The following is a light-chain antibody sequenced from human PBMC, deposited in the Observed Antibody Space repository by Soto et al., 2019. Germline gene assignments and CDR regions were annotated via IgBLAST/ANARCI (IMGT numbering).Light chain of an antibody. J-gene: IGLJ3*02. V-gene: IGLV2-11*01. Sequence: QSVLTQPRSVSGSPGQSVTISCTGTITDVGKYNYVSWYQQHPGKAPKLLMYDVTQRPSGVPDRFSGSKSGNTASPTISGLQAEDEADYYCCSYAGSYTYVFGVGTKLTVL. CDR2: DVT. CDR3: CSYAGSYTYV. CDR1: ITDVGKYNY.